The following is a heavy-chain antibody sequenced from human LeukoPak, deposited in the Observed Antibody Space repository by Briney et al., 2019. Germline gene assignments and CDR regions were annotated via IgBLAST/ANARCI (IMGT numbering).Heavy chain of an antibody. Sequence: ASVKVSCKASGYTFISYGITWVRQAPGQGLEWLGWISAYNGDIDYAQKLQGRVTLTTDTSTSTAYMEVRSLRSDDTAVYYCASMSGYYPSYYFDYWGQGTLVTVSS. CDR3: ASMSGYYPSYYFDY. V-gene: IGHV1-18*01. CDR1: GYTFISYG. J-gene: IGHJ4*02. D-gene: IGHD3-3*01. CDR2: ISAYNGDI.